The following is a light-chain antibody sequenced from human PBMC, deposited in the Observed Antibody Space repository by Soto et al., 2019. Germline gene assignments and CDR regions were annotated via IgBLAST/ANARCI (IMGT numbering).Light chain of an antibody. V-gene: IGKV3-15*01. CDR1: QSVSSK. CDR2: GVS. J-gene: IGKJ4*01. Sequence: EIAMTQSPATLSVSPGERATLSCRASQSVSSKLAWFQQKPGQAPSLLIYGVSTRATGVPVRFSGSGSGTEFTLTITSLEPEDFAVYYCQHRSNWPLTFGGGTKVDIK. CDR3: QHRSNWPLT.